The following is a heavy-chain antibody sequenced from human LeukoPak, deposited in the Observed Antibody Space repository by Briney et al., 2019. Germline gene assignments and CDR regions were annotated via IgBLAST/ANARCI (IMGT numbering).Heavy chain of an antibody. CDR1: GCSITSHY. CDR2: IYYSGNT. D-gene: IGHD2-15*01. J-gene: IGHJ5*02. Sequence: PSETLSLTCTGSGCSITSHYWSWIRQPPGKGLGWIWYIYYSGNTNYNPSLKSRVIISVDTSKNQFSLRLNSVTAADTAVYYCARPLGYCSDSRCPQSWFDPWGQGTLVTVSS. CDR3: ARPLGYCSDSRCPQSWFDP. V-gene: IGHV4-59*11.